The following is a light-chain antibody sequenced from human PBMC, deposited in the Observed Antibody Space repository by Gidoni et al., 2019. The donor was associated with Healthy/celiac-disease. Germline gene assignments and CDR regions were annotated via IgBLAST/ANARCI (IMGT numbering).Light chain of an antibody. CDR3: MQALQTPPT. J-gene: IGKJ5*01. V-gene: IGKV2-28*01. CDR1: QSLLHSNGYNY. CDR2: LGS. Sequence: DIVMTQSPLSLPVTPGEPASTSCRSSQSLLHSNGYNYLDWYLQKPGQSPQLLIYLGSNRASGVPDRFSGRGSGTDFTLKISRVEAEDVGVYYCMQALQTPPTFGQGTRLEIK.